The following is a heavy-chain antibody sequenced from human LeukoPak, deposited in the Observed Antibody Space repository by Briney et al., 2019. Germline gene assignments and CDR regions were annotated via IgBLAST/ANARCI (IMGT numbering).Heavy chain of an antibody. D-gene: IGHD6-19*01. V-gene: IGHV4-4*07. CDR3: ARAPNPRYSSGWYSFDY. CDR2: IYTSGST. CDR1: GGSISSYY. J-gene: IGHJ4*02. Sequence: SETLSVTRTVSGGSISSYYWSCSRQPAGKGLEWIGRIYTSGSTNYNPSLKSRVTMSVDTSKNQFSLTLSSVTAADTAVYYCARAPNPRYSSGWYSFDYWGQGTLVTVSS.